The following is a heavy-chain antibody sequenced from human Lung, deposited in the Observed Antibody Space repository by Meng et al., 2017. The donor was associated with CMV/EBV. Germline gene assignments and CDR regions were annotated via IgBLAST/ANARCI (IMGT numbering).Heavy chain of an antibody. CDR3: ARDCSSTSCYSPALYGMDV. J-gene: IGHJ6*02. D-gene: IGHD2-2*01. CDR2: IIPILGIA. Sequence: SVKVSXKASGGTFSSYTISWVRQAPGQGLEWMGRIIPILGIANYAQKFQGRVTITADKSTSTAYMELSSLRSEDTAVYYCARDCSSTSCYSPALYGMDVWGQGTTVTVS. V-gene: IGHV1-69*04. CDR1: GGTFSSYT.